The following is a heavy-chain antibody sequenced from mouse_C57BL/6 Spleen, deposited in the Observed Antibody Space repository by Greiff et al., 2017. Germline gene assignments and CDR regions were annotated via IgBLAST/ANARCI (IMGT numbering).Heavy chain of an antibody. CDR1: GYTFTSYW. J-gene: IGHJ4*01. V-gene: IGHV1-7*01. D-gene: IGHD1-1*01. Sequence: QVQLQQSGAELAKPGASVKLSCKASGYTFTSYWMHWVKQRPGQGLEWIGYINPSSGYTNYNQKFKGKSTLTVDKSSSTAYMQLSSLTSEDSAVYYWARPCDYYGSGYDAMDYWGQGTSVTVSS. CDR3: ARPCDYYGSGYDAMDY. CDR2: INPSSGYT.